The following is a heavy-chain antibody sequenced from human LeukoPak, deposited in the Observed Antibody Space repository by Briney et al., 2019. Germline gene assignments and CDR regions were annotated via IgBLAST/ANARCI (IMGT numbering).Heavy chain of an antibody. CDR2: IRYDGSDK. V-gene: IGHV3-30*02. Sequence: PGGSLGLSWAASGLTFSGYAMHWFRQAPGKGLEWVSFIRYDGSDKYYADSLKGRFTISRDNSKNTLYLQMNSLRVEDTAVYYCAAINIAQLPIRVYWGEGTLVTVSS. CDR1: GLTFSGYA. CDR3: AAINIAQLPIRVY. J-gene: IGHJ4*02. D-gene: IGHD5-24*01.